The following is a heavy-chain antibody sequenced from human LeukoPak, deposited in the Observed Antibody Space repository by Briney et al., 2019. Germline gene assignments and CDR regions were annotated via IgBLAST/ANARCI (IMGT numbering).Heavy chain of an antibody. J-gene: IGHJ4*02. CDR2: IKQDGSEK. CDR1: GITFSIYW. D-gene: IGHD6-6*01. V-gene: IGHV3-7*01. CDR3: ARENPYSSSSPMWY. Sequence: GGSLRLSCAASGITFSIYWMSWVRQAPGKGQEWVANIKQDGSEKYYVDSVKGRFTISRDNAKNSLYLQMNRLRAEDTAVYYCARENPYSSSSPMWYWGQGTLVTVSS.